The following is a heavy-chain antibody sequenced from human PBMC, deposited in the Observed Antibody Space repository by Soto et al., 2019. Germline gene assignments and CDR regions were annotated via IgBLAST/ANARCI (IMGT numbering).Heavy chain of an antibody. CDR1: GYTFTGYY. J-gene: IGHJ4*02. Sequence: ASVKVSCKASGYTFTGYYMHWVRQAPGQGLEWMGWINPNSGGTNYAQKFQGRVTMTRDTSISTAYMELSRLRSDETAVYYCARPIAADRENFDYWGQGILVTVSS. V-gene: IGHV1-2*02. CDR3: ARPIAADRENFDY. D-gene: IGHD6-13*01. CDR2: INPNSGGT.